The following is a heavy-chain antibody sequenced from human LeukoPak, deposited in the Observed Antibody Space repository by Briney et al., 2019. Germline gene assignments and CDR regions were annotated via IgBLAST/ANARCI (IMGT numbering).Heavy chain of an antibody. D-gene: IGHD6-6*01. CDR2: IYPGDSDT. Sequence: RGESLKISCKGSGYSFTSYWIGWVRQMPGKGLEWMGIIYPGDSDTRYSPSFQGQVTISADKSISTAYLQWSSLKASDTAMYYCARHPDEYSSSLSWFDPWGQGTLVTVSS. CDR1: GYSFTSYW. CDR3: ARHPDEYSSSLSWFDP. V-gene: IGHV5-51*01. J-gene: IGHJ5*02.